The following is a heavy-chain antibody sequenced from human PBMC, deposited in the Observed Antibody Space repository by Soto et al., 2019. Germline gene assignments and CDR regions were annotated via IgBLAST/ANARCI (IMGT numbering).Heavy chain of an antibody. J-gene: IGHJ3*02. V-gene: IGHV1-2*04. Sequence: ASVKVSCKAIGYTFTNFAVHWMRQSPGQSLEWMGWINPNNGDTNYSQKFQGWVTMTRDTSISTAYMELSRLRSDDTAVYYCARVKEALSAAFDIWGQGTMVTVSS. CDR2: INPNNGDT. CDR3: ARVKEALSAAFDI. CDR1: GYTFTNFA.